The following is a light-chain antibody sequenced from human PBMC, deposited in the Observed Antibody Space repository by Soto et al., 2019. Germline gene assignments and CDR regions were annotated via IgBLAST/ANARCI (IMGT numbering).Light chain of an antibody. Sequence: EIVLTQSPGTLSLTPGERATLSCRASQSVSNTYLAWYQQKPGQAPRLLIYGASIRATGIPDRFSGSGSGTDFTLTISRLEPEDFAVYYCQQYGSSPLTFGGGTKVDIK. V-gene: IGKV3-20*01. J-gene: IGKJ4*01. CDR2: GAS. CDR3: QQYGSSPLT. CDR1: QSVSNTY.